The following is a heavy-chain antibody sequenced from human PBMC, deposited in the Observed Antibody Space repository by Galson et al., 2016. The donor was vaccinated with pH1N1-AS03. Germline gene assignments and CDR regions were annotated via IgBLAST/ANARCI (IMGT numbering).Heavy chain of an antibody. J-gene: IGHJ4*02. CDR1: GFTFSSYA. D-gene: IGHD4/OR15-4a*01. CDR3: ARGPVSYANYWFPPPDY. CDR2: ISGNGFST. Sequence: SLRLSCAVGGFTFSSYAMFWLRQAPGKGLEYVSAISGNGFSTYYANSVKDRFTVSRDNSKNTLYLQMGSLRFEDMAVYYCARGPVSYANYWFPPPDYWGQGTLVTVSS. V-gene: IGHV3-64*01.